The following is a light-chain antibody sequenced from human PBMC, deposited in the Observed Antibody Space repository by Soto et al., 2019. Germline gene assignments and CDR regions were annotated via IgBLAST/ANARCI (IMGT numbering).Light chain of an antibody. Sequence: SYELTQPPSVSVAPGQTARISCGGTNIGGKSVHWYQQKPGQAPLLVVHDDSDRPPGIPERFGGSNSGNTATLTISRVEAGEEADYFCKVGDSRSVPSGVFGGGTRRPVL. J-gene: IGLJ3*02. V-gene: IGLV3-21*02. CDR1: NIGGKS. CDR3: KVGDSRSVPSGV. CDR2: DDS.